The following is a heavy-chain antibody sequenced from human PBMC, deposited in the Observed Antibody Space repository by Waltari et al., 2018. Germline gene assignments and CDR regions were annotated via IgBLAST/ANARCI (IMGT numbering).Heavy chain of an antibody. J-gene: IGHJ4*02. CDR1: GGSFRGYY. D-gene: IGHD1-1*01. Sequence: QVQLQQWGAGLLKPSETLSLTCAVYGGSFRGYYWSWIRQPPGKGLEWIGKTTDSERTKYNPSLKSRISISVDTSKNQFSLTVFSVTAADAAVYYCARGDGTGKYGYWGQGTRVTVS. CDR2: TTDSERT. CDR3: ARGDGTGKYGY. V-gene: IGHV4-34*02.